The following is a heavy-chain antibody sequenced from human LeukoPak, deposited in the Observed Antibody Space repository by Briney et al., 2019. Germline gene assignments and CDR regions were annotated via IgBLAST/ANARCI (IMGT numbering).Heavy chain of an antibody. J-gene: IGHJ6*02. V-gene: IGHV3-43*02. D-gene: IGHD3-22*01. CDR3: AKARYYYDSSGYFTYGMDV. Sequence: PGGSLRLSCAASGFTFDDYAVHWVRQAPGKGLEWVSLISGDGGSTYYADSVRGRFTISRDNSKNSLYLQMNSLRTEDTALYYCAKARYYYDSSGYFTYGMDVWGQGTTVTVSS. CDR1: GFTFDDYA. CDR2: ISGDGGST.